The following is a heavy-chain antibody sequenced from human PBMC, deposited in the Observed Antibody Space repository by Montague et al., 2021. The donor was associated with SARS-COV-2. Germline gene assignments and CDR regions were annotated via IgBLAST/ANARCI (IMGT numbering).Heavy chain of an antibody. CDR1: GFSLSTSAMS. CDR3: ARIVSVVVPGDVSRRYYYGMDV. CDR2: IDWDNDK. J-gene: IGHJ6*02. Sequence: VKPTQTLTLTCSFSGFSLSTSAMSVTWIRQPPGKALEWLARIDWDNDKYYSTSLKASLTISKDTSKNQVVLTLTNVDPFDTATYYCARIVSVVVPGDVSRRYYYGMDVWGQGATVIVSS. D-gene: IGHD3-16*02. V-gene: IGHV2-70*11.